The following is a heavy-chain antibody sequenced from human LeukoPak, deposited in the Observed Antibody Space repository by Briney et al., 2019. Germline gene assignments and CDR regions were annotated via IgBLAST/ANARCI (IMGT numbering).Heavy chain of an antibody. Sequence: GGSLRLSCAASGFTFNAYSMNWVRQAPGKGLEWVSNIISRGDTTHYAAPVKGRFAISRDNAKNSVFLHLNSLRGDDTAVYYCARGRGYCTGVSCDIDYWGQGTLVTVSS. CDR2: IISRGDTT. D-gene: IGHD2-8*02. V-gene: IGHV3-48*04. J-gene: IGHJ4*02. CDR1: GFTFNAYS. CDR3: ARGRGYCTGVSCDIDY.